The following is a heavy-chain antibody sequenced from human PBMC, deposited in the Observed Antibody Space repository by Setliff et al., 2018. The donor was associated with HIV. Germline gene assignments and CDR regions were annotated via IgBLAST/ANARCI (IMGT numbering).Heavy chain of an antibody. CDR1: GFSVSFSF. CDR3: ARGASGEYYFDY. D-gene: IGHD3-10*01. CDR2: IYSGGTT. Sequence: GGSLRLSCAASGFSVSFSFMSWVRQAPGKGLEWVSIIYSGGTTYYADSVKGRFTISRDSSKNTLYLQMNSLRPDDTAVYYCARGASGEYYFDYWGQGTXVTVSS. V-gene: IGHV3-53*01. J-gene: IGHJ4*02.